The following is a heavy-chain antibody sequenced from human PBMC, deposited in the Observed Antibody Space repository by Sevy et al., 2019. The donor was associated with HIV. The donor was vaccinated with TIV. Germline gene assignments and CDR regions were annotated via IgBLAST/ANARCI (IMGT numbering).Heavy chain of an antibody. J-gene: IGHJ4*02. D-gene: IGHD3-10*01. CDR2: ISTGTDHI. Sequence: GGSLRLSCTASGFTFSAYSMNWVRQAPGKGLEWLSYISTGTDHIYYADSAKGRFTISRDDAKISVYLEMKSLRDQDTALYYCVRRGVDAYNVYFDLWGQGTLVTVSS. V-gene: IGHV3-21*05. CDR3: VRRGVDAYNVYFDL. CDR1: GFTFSAYS.